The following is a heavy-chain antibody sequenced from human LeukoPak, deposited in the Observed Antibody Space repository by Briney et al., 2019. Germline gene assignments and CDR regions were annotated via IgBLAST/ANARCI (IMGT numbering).Heavy chain of an antibody. V-gene: IGHV3-11*06. CDR1: GFTFSDYY. J-gene: IGHJ4*02. CDR3: ARAVEGGCSTSSLGY. D-gene: IGHD2-2*01. Sequence: PGGSLRLSCAASGFTFSDYYMSWIRQAPGKGLEWVSYISSSSSYTNYADSVKGRFTISRDNAKNSLYLQMNSLRAEDTAVYYCARAVEGGCSTSSLGYWGQGTLVTVSS. CDR2: ISSSSSYT.